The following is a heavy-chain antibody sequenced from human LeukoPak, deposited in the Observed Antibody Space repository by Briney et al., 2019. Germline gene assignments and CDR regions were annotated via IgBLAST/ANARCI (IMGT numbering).Heavy chain of an antibody. V-gene: IGHV1-18*01. CDR3: ARDRPYYYDSSALPWAFDI. J-gene: IGHJ3*02. D-gene: IGHD3-22*01. CDR1: GYTFTSYG. CDR2: ISAYNGNT. Sequence: GASVKVSCKASGYTFTSYGISWVRQAPGQGLEWMGWISAYNGNTNYAQKLQGRVTMTTDTSTSTAYMELRSLRSDDTAVYYCARDRPYYYDSSALPWAFDIWGQGTMVTVSS.